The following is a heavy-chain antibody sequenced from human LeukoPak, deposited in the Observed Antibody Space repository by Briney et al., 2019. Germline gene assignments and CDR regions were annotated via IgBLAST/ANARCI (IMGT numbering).Heavy chain of an antibody. J-gene: IGHJ4*02. Sequence: PSETLSLTCTVSGGSISSSSYYWGWIRQPPGKGLEWIGSIYYSGSTYYNPSLKSRVTISVDTSKNQFSLKLSSVTAADTAVYYCARLSRDYDYVWGSYRYTATFDYWGQGTLVTVSS. CDR1: GGSISSSSYY. CDR2: IYYSGST. V-gene: IGHV4-39*01. CDR3: ARLSRDYDYVWGSYRYTATFDY. D-gene: IGHD3-16*02.